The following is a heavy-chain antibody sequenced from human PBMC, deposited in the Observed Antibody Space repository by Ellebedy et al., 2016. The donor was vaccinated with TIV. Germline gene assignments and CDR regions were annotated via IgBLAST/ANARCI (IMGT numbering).Heavy chain of an antibody. D-gene: IGHD3-22*01. CDR1: GFTFSSYG. Sequence: PGGSLRLSCAASGFTFSSYGMHWVRQAPGKGLEWVAVIWYDGSNKYYADSVKGRFTISRDNSKNTLYLQMNSLRAEDTAVYYCARDPKGVVVISPIFDYWGQGTLVTVSS. CDR3: ARDPKGVVVISPIFDY. J-gene: IGHJ4*02. CDR2: IWYDGSNK. V-gene: IGHV3-33*01.